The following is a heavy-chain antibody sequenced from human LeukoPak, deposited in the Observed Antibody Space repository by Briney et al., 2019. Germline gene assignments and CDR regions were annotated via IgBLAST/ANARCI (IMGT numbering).Heavy chain of an antibody. CDR2: IRYDGSNK. CDR3: AKDLGSSGWYIDY. J-gene: IGHJ4*02. V-gene: IGHV3-30*02. Sequence: TGGSLRLSCAASGFTFSSYGMHWVRQAPGKGLEWVAFIRYDGSNKYYADSVKGRFTISRDNSKNTLYLQMNSLRAEDTAVYYCAKDLGSSGWYIDYWGQGTLVTVSS. CDR1: GFTFSSYG. D-gene: IGHD6-19*01.